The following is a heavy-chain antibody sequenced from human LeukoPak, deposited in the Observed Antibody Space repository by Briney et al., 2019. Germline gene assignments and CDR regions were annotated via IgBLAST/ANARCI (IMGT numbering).Heavy chain of an antibody. V-gene: IGHV4-34*01. Sequence: SETLPLTCAVYGGSFSGYYWSWIRQPPGKGLEWIGEINHSGSTNYNPSLKSRVTISVDTSENQFSLKLSSVTAADTAVYYCARQKSGFWFDPWGQGTLVTVSS. D-gene: IGHD3-10*01. J-gene: IGHJ5*02. CDR1: GGSFSGYY. CDR2: INHSGST. CDR3: ARQKSGFWFDP.